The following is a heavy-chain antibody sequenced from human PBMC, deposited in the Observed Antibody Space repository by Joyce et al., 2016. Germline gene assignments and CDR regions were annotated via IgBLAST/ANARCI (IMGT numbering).Heavy chain of an antibody. J-gene: IGHJ4*02. CDR3: ASGFNFKGRSFFDY. V-gene: IGHV4-30-2*01. CDR2: IQQNEST. D-gene: IGHD3-10*01. CDR1: GASVSSGGYS. Sequence: QLQLQESGPGLVKPSQTLSLTCAVSGASVSSGGYSWSWIRQPPGKGLEWIGYIQQNESTYYNPSLKSRVTISVDRSKNQFSLKLASVTAADTAVYYCASGFNFKGRSFFDYWGQGALVTVSS.